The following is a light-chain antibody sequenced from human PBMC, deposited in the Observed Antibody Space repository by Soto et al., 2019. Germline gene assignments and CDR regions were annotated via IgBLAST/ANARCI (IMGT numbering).Light chain of an antibody. CDR2: TAS. Sequence: DIKMTQSPSSVSASVGDRVTITCRPSQGISRWLAWYQQKPGKAPKLLIYTASTLQSGVPSRFSGSGSETDFSLTISSLQAEDVATYYCQQANSFPLTFGQGTKGEIK. CDR1: QGISRW. J-gene: IGKJ1*01. CDR3: QQANSFPLT. V-gene: IGKV1-12*01.